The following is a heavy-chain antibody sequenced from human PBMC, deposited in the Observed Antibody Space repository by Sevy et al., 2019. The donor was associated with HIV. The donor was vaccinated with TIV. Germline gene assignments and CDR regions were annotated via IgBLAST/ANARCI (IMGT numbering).Heavy chain of an antibody. CDR3: AREYIVLGEGNYYGMDV. CDR2: IYSGGST. CDR1: EFTVSSNY. J-gene: IGHJ6*02. Sequence: GGSLRLSCAASEFTVSSNYMSWVRQAPGKGLEWVSVIYSGGSTYYEDSVKGRFTISSDNSKKTVYLQMNSLRAEDTAVYYCAREYIVLGEGNYYGMDVWGQGTTVTVSS. V-gene: IGHV3-53*01. D-gene: IGHD2-15*01.